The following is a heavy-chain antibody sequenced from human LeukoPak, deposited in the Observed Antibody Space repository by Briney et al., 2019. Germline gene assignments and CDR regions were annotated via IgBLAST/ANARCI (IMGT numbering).Heavy chain of an antibody. Sequence: PGGSLRLSCAASGFTFSSYEMNWVRQAPGKGLEWVSYISSSGSTIYYADSVKGRFTISRDNSKNTLYLQMNSLRAEDTAVYYCASGVTDYCSSTSCYAGYWGQGTLVTVSS. V-gene: IGHV3-48*03. J-gene: IGHJ4*02. CDR2: ISSSGSTI. D-gene: IGHD2-2*01. CDR3: ASGVTDYCSSTSCYAGY. CDR1: GFTFSSYE.